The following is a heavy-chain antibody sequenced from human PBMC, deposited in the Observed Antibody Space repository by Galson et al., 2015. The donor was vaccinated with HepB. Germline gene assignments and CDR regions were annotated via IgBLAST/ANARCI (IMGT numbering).Heavy chain of an antibody. CDR2: IFYDGSNE. D-gene: IGHD4-23*01. V-gene: IGHV3-33*01. CDR1: GFTFSNYV. J-gene: IGHJ4*02. CDR3: ARGGTVVRRTFGCDY. Sequence: SLRLSCAASGFTFSNYVMHWVRQAPGKGLEWVAVIFYDGSNEYYANFVEGRFTISRDNSKNTLYLQMNSLRAEDTAVYYCARGGTVVRRTFGCDYWGQGTLVTVSS.